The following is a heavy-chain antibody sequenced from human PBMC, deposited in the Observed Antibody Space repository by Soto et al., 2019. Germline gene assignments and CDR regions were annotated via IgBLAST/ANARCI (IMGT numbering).Heavy chain of an antibody. CDR3: AREGGSLNWFDP. CDR2: IVVGSGNT. Sequence: SVKVSCKASGFTFITSTVQWVRQARGQPLEWLGWIVVGSGNTIYAQNFQERVTFTRDESTSTAYMELSSLRFEDTAVYYCAREGGSLNWFDPWGQGTLVTVSS. CDR1: GFTFITST. J-gene: IGHJ5*02. D-gene: IGHD1-26*01. V-gene: IGHV1-58*01.